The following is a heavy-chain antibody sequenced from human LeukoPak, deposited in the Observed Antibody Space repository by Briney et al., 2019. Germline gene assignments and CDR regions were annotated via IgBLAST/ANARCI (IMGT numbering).Heavy chain of an antibody. V-gene: IGHV3-30*04. Sequence: GGSLRLSCAASGFTFGSYAMHWVRQAPGKGLEWVAVISYDGSNEYYADSVKGRFTLSRDNSKNTLYLQMNSLRAGDTAVYYCARSPTDYDSSGYYRYWGQGTLVTVSS. CDR3: ARSPTDYDSSGYYRY. CDR2: ISYDGSNE. CDR1: GFTFGSYA. J-gene: IGHJ4*02. D-gene: IGHD3-22*01.